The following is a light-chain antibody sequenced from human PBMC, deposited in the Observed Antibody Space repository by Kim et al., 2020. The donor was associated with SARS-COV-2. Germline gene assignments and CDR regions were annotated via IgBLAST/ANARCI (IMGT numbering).Light chain of an antibody. CDR2: SKN. CDR1: RLRTYF. Sequence: LGQTFSIQSQGDRLRTYFASWYQQRPGQAPVVVMYSKNTRPSGIPDRFSGSSSGNTAYLTITGAQAEDEADYYCNSRDSSGNHLVFGGGTQLTVL. CDR3: NSRDSSGNHLV. V-gene: IGLV3-19*01. J-gene: IGLJ2*01.